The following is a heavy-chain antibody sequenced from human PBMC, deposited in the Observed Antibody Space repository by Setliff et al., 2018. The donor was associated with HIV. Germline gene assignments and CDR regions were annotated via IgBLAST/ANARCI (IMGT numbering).Heavy chain of an antibody. J-gene: IGHJ6*03. Sequence: PSETLSLTCSVSGASISRSTYSWGWIRQPPGKGLEWIGSISYTGSTDYTPSLKSRVTISVDTSENQFSLKLSSVTAADTAVYYCATRNTLRYFEWLNYYYYYMDVWGKGTTVTVSS. CDR1: GASISRSTYS. V-gene: IGHV4-39*01. CDR3: ATRNTLRYFEWLNYYYYYMDV. D-gene: IGHD3-9*01. CDR2: ISYTGST.